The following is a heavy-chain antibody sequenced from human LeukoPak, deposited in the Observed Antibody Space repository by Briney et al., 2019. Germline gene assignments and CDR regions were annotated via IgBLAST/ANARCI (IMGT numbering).Heavy chain of an antibody. CDR1: GFTFDDYG. CDR3: ARYRYSTVSAEYFQH. D-gene: IGHD3-16*02. Sequence: GGSLRLSCAASGFTFDDYGMSWVRQAPGKGLEWVSGINWNGGNADSVKGRFTISRDNAKNSLYLQMNSLRAEDTAFYYCARYRYSTVSAEYFQHWGQGTLVIVSS. CDR2: INWNGG. J-gene: IGHJ1*01. V-gene: IGHV3-20*04.